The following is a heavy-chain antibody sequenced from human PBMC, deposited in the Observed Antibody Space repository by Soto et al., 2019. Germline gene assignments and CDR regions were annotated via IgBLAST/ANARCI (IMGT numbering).Heavy chain of an antibody. CDR1: GLRFCSSI. Sequence: GGSLGLCCASCGLRFCSSIMNGVRQATGKGLEWVSSISSSSSYIYYADSVKGRFTISRDNAKNSLYLQMNSLRAEDTAVYYCARDIGGSSWYEFDYSGQGTLGTVSS. D-gene: IGHD6-13*01. V-gene: IGHV3-21*01. CDR2: ISSSSSYI. J-gene: IGHJ4*02. CDR3: ARDIGGSSWYEFDY.